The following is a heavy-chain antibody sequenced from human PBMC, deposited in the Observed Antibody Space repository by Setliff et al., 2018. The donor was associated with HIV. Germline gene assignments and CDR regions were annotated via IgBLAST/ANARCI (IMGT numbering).Heavy chain of an antibody. V-gene: IGHV4-4*08. D-gene: IGHD1-1*01. CDR3: SRAAYDAVDWLDP. CDR2: IHTSGRT. Sequence: SETLSLTCAVSSESIVSYYWNWIRQPPRRGLEWIGYIHTSGRTKYNPSLKSRLTILVDTSKKQFSLRLTSVTAADTAVYYCSRAAYDAVDWLDPWGQGTLVTVSS. CDR1: SESIVSYY. J-gene: IGHJ5*02.